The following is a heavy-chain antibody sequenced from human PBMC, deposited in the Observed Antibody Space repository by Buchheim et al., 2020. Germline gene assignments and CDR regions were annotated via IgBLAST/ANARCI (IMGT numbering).Heavy chain of an antibody. J-gene: IGHJ4*02. D-gene: IGHD4-17*01. CDR3: ARGRAPLTRYGDYPR. V-gene: IGHV4-34*01. CDR1: GGSFSGYY. CDR2: INHSGST. Sequence: QVQLQQWGAGLLKPSETLSLTCAVYGGSFSGYYWSWIRQPPGKGLEWIGEINHSGSTNYNPSLKCRVTISVDTSNNQFFLKLSSVTAADTAVYYCARGRAPLTRYGDYPRWGQGTL.